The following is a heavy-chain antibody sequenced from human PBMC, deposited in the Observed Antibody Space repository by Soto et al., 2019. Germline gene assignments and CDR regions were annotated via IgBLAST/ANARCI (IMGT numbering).Heavy chain of an antibody. Sequence: EVQLLESGGGLVQPGGSLRLSCAASGFTFSSYAMSWVRQAAGKGLEWVSAISGSGGSTYYADSVKGRFTISRDNSKNTLYLQMNSLRAEDTAVYYCAKGRVVAGTSSAFDYWGQGTLVTVSS. CDR3: AKGRVVAGTSSAFDY. CDR1: GFTFSSYA. CDR2: ISGSGGST. V-gene: IGHV3-23*01. D-gene: IGHD2-15*01. J-gene: IGHJ4*02.